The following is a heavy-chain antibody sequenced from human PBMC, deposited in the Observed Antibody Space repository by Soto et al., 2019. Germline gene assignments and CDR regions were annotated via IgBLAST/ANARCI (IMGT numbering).Heavy chain of an antibody. CDR3: AKSMGRTGYYYYGMDV. CDR1: GFTFSSYG. J-gene: IGHJ6*02. V-gene: IGHV3-30*18. CDR2: ISYDGSNK. Sequence: HPGGSLRLSCAASGFTFSSYGMHWVRQAPGKGLEWVAVISYDGSNKYYADSVKGRFTISRDNSKNTLYLQMNSLRAEDTAVYYCAKSMGRTGYYYYGMDVWGQGTTVTVSS.